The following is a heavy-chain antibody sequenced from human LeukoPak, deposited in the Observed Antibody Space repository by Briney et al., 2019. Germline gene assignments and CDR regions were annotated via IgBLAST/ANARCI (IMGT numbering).Heavy chain of an antibody. CDR1: GFTFSSYA. CDR2: ISGSGGST. CDR3: AKDVGYNWFDP. V-gene: IGHV3-23*01. Sequence: PGGSPRLSCAASGFTFSSYAMHWVRQAPGKGLEWDSAISGSGGSTYYADSVKGRFTISRDNSKNTLYLQMNSLRAEDTAVYYCAKDVGYNWFDPWGQGTLVTVSS. J-gene: IGHJ5*02. D-gene: IGHD2-15*01.